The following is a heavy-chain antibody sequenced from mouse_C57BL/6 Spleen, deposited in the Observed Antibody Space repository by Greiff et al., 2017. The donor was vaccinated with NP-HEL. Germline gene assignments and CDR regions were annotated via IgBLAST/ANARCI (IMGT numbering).Heavy chain of an antibody. V-gene: IGHV1-69*01. Sequence: VQLQQPGAELVMPGASVKLSCKASGYTFTSYWMHWVKQRPGQGLEWIGEIDPSDSYTNYNQKFKGKSTLTVDKSSSTAYMQLSSLTSEDSAVYYCARPYYGSETFAYWGQGTLVTVSA. CDR3: ARPYYGSETFAY. CDR1: GYTFTSYW. D-gene: IGHD1-1*01. J-gene: IGHJ3*01. CDR2: IDPSDSYT.